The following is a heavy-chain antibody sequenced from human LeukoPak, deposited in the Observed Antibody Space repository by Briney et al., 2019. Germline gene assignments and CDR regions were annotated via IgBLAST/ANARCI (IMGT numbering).Heavy chain of an antibody. CDR3: AKTAAGAYYFDY. CDR2: ISYDGSNK. Sequence: GGSLRLSCAASGFTFSSYGMHWVRQAPGKGPEWVAVISYDGSNKYYADSVKGRFTISGDNSKNTLYLQMNSLRAEDTAVYYCAKTAAGAYYFDYWGQGTLVTVSS. D-gene: IGHD6-13*01. V-gene: IGHV3-30*18. CDR1: GFTFSSYG. J-gene: IGHJ4*02.